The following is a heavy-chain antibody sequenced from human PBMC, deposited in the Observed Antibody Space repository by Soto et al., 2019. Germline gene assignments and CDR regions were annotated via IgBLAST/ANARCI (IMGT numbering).Heavy chain of an antibody. CDR1: GESISSSDYY. D-gene: IGHD2-15*01. CDR3: ARAGAATLSDY. CDR2: IYNSGIM. V-gene: IGHV4-39*07. Sequence: SETLSLTCIVSGESISSSDYYWGWIRQAPGKGPEWIGSIYNSGIMHYNPSLRNRLTMSVDTSKNQFSLKLSSVTAADTAVYYCARAGAATLSDYWGQGTLVTVSS. J-gene: IGHJ4*02.